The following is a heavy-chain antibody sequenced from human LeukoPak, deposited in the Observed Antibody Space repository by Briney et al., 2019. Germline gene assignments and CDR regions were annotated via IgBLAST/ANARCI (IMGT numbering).Heavy chain of an antibody. CDR3: ARGGGFYYYDSSGPDAFDI. Sequence: GGSLRLSCAASGFTFSSYSMNWVRQAPGKGLEWVSSISSSSSYIYYADSVKGRFTISRDNAKNSLYLQMNSLRAEDTAAYYCARGGGFYYYDSSGPDAFDIWGQGTMVTVSS. CDR1: GFTFSSYS. CDR2: ISSSSSYI. V-gene: IGHV3-21*01. J-gene: IGHJ3*02. D-gene: IGHD3-22*01.